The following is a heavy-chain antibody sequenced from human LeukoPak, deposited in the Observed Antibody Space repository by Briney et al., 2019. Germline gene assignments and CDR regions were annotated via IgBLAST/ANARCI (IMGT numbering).Heavy chain of an antibody. CDR3: ARDQNGVVTANYFDY. D-gene: IGHD2-21*02. Sequence: GGSLRLSCAASGFTFSSYSMNWVRRAPGKGLEWVSYISSSSTIYYADSVKGRFTISRDNAKNSLYLQMNSLRAEDTAVYYCARDQNGVVTANYFDYWGQGTLVTVSS. V-gene: IGHV3-48*04. CDR2: ISSSSTI. CDR1: GFTFSSYS. J-gene: IGHJ4*02.